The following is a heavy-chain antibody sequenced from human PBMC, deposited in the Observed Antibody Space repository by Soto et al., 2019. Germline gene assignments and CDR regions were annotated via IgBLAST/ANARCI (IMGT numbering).Heavy chain of an antibody. CDR3: ATDLYCSSTSCYDAFDI. CDR1: GYTLTELS. Sequence: GASVKVSCKVSGYTLTELSMHWVRQAPGKGLEWMGGFVPEDGETIYAQKFQGRVTMTEDTSTDTAYMELSSLRSEDTAVYYCATDLYCSSTSCYDAFDIWGQGTMVTVSS. J-gene: IGHJ3*02. D-gene: IGHD2-2*01. V-gene: IGHV1-24*01. CDR2: FVPEDGET.